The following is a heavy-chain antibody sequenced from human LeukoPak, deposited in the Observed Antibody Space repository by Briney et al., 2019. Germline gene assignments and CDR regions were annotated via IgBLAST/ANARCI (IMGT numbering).Heavy chain of an antibody. CDR1: GFTFSDYY. CDR2: IDSSGDTI. CDR3: AREGRYYGSGNNWFDP. Sequence: GGSLRLSCAASGFTFSDYYMSWIRQAPGQGLEWVSHIDSSGDTIYYADSVKGRFNIFRDNAKNSLYLQMNSLTAEDTAVYYCAREGRYYGSGNNWFDPWGQGTLVTVSS. J-gene: IGHJ5*02. V-gene: IGHV3-11*01. D-gene: IGHD3-10*01.